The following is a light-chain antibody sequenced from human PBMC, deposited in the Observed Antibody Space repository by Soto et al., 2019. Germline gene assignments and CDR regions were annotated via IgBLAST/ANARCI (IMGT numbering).Light chain of an antibody. J-gene: IGKJ5*01. V-gene: IGKV3-20*01. CDR1: QSIGVTY. Sequence: EIVLTQSPGTLSLSPGERATLSCRASQSIGVTYLAWYQQKPGRAPRILIYGASNRAAGIPDRFSGSGSGTDFTLTISSLQSEDFAVYYCQQYNNWPPITFGQGTRLEIK. CDR3: QQYNNWPPIT. CDR2: GAS.